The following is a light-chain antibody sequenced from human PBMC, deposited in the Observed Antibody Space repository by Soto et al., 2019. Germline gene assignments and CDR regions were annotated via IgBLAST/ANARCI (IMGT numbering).Light chain of an antibody. Sequence: DIQVTQSPSSLSASLGDRVTLTCRANQAIGVCFAWCQQQTGKVPKLLIYAASALQSGVPSRFSGSGSGTDFTLTISSLQPEDIATYYCQKYNSAPLTFGGGTKVGI. CDR3: QKYNSAPLT. V-gene: IGKV1-27*01. CDR1: QAIGVC. J-gene: IGKJ4*01. CDR2: AAS.